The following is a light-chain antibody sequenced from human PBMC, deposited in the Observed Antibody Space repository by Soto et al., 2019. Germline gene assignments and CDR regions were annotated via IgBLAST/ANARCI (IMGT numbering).Light chain of an antibody. J-gene: IGLJ3*02. V-gene: IGLV2-14*01. Sequence: QSALTQPASVSGSPGQSITISCTGTSSDVGGYNYVSWYQQHPGKAPKLMIYEVSNRPSGVSNRFSGSKSGNTASLNISGLQAEDEADYYCSSYTSSSTQVFGGGTKVTVL. CDR2: EVS. CDR1: SSDVGGYNY. CDR3: SSYTSSSTQV.